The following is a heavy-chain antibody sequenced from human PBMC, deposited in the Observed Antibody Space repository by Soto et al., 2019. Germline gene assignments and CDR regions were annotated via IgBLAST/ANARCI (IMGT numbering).Heavy chain of an antibody. CDR2: ISAYNGNT. Sequence: QVQLVQSGVEVKKPGASVKVSCKASSYTFTGYGITWWRRAPGQGLEWMGWISAYNGNTNYAQKLQGRVTMTTDTSTSTAYMELRSLRSDDTAIYYCARDTSNYFDYWGQGTLVTVSS. CDR3: ARDTSNYFDY. D-gene: IGHD2-2*01. V-gene: IGHV1-18*01. J-gene: IGHJ4*02. CDR1: SYTFTGYG.